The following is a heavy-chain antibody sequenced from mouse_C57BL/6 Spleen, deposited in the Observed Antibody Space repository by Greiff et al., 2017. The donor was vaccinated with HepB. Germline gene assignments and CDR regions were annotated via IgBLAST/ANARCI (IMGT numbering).Heavy chain of an antibody. V-gene: IGHV5-4*01. CDR3: ARSYGYFDY. J-gene: IGHJ2*01. CDR2: ISDGGSYT. Sequence: DVQLVESGGGLVKPGGSLKLSCAASGFTFSSYAMSWVRQTPEKRLEWVATISDGGSYTYYPDNVKGRFTISRDNAKNNLYLQMSHLKSEDTARYYCARSYGYFDYWGQGTTLTVSS. CDR1: GFTFSSYA. D-gene: IGHD1-1*02.